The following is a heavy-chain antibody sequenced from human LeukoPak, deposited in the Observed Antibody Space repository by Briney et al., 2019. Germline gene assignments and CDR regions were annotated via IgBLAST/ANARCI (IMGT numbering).Heavy chain of an antibody. V-gene: IGHV3-21*01. CDR3: ARDPRAYSSGWYDYYYYGMDV. Sequence: PGGSLRLSCAASGFTFSSYSMNWVRQAPGKGLEWVSSIRSSSSYIYYADSVKGRFTISRDNAKNSLYLQMNSLRAEDTAVYYCARDPRAYSSGWYDYYYYGMDVWGKGTTVTVSS. D-gene: IGHD6-19*01. CDR2: IRSSSSYI. J-gene: IGHJ6*04. CDR1: GFTFSSYS.